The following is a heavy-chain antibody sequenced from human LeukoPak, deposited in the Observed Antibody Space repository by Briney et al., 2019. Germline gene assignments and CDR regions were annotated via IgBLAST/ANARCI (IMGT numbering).Heavy chain of an antibody. CDR3: ARDRDFWSGFPDY. CDR1: GFSFSSYL. J-gene: IGHJ4*02. CDR2: INSDGSST. Sequence: PGGSLRLSGAASGFSFSSYLMHWVGQAPGKGLVWVSRINSDGSSTSYADSVKGRFTISRDNAKNTLYLQMSSLRAEDTAVYYCARDRDFWSGFPDYWGQGTLVTVSS. D-gene: IGHD3-3*01. V-gene: IGHV3-74*01.